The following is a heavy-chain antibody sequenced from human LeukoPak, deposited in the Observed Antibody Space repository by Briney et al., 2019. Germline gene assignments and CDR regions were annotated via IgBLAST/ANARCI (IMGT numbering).Heavy chain of an antibody. D-gene: IGHD3-22*01. Sequence: ASVKVSCKASGGTFSSYTISWVRRAPGQGLEWMGWINPNSGGTNYAQKFQGRVTMTRDTSISTAYMELSRLRSDDTAVYYCARDRRVYYDSSGYSWWSFDYWGQGTLVTVSS. CDR1: GGTFSSYT. CDR2: INPNSGGT. V-gene: IGHV1-2*02. CDR3: ARDRRVYYDSSGYSWWSFDY. J-gene: IGHJ4*02.